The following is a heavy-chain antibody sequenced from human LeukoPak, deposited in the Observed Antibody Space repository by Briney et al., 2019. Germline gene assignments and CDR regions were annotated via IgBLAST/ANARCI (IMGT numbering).Heavy chain of an antibody. Sequence: GGSLRLSCAASGFNLSTYIMNWVRQAPGKGLEWVSSISSSSSYKYYADSVKGRFTISRDNAKNSLYLQMNSLRAEDTAVYYCARDKGGYGYGLRFYYYYYMDVWGKGTTVTVSS. J-gene: IGHJ6*03. V-gene: IGHV3-21*01. CDR3: ARDKGGYGYGLRFYYYYYMDV. CDR2: ISSSSSYK. CDR1: GFNLSTYI. D-gene: IGHD5-18*01.